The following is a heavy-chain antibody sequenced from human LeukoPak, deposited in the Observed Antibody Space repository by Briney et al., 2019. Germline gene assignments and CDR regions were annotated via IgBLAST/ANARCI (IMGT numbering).Heavy chain of an antibody. CDR3: AKDKYTTSSAAPDY. J-gene: IGHJ4*02. CDR1: GFTFSSYS. D-gene: IGHD6-6*01. CDR2: ISSSSSTI. Sequence: PGGSLRLSCAASGFTFSSYSMNWVRQAPGKGLEWVSYISSSSSTIYYADSVKGRFTISRDNSKSTLYLQMNTLGAEDTALYYCAKDKYTTSSAAPDYWGQGTLITVSS. V-gene: IGHV3-48*01.